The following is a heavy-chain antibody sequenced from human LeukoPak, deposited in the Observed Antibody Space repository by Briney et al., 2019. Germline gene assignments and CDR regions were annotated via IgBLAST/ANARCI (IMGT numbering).Heavy chain of an antibody. J-gene: IGHJ4*02. D-gene: IGHD4-17*01. Sequence: GGSLRLSCAASGFIFSTYWMIWVRQTPGKGLQWVATINQDGSDQYYVDSVKGRFTISRDNAKNSLFLQMNSLRTEDTAVYYCARSEYGDYTHWGQGTLVTVSS. CDR1: GFIFSTYW. V-gene: IGHV3-7*01. CDR3: ARSEYGDYTH. CDR2: INQDGSDQ.